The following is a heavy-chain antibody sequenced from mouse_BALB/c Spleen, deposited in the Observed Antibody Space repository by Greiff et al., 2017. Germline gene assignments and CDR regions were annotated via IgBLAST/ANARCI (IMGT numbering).Heavy chain of an antibody. V-gene: IGHV1S81*02. Sequence: VQLQQPGAELVKPGASVKLSCKASGYTFTSYWMHWVKQRPGQGLEWIGEINPSNGRTNYNEKFKSKATLTVDKSSSTAYMQLSSLTSEDSAVYYCARGYDGYAMDYWGQGTSVTVSS. CDR2: INPSNGRT. CDR1: GYTFTSYW. D-gene: IGHD2-3*01. CDR3: ARGYDGYAMDY. J-gene: IGHJ4*01.